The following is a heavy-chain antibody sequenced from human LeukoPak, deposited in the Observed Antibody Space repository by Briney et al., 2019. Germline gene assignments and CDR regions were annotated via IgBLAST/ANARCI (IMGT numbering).Heavy chain of an antibody. CDR2: IYSGGST. CDR1: GFTFSSYA. Sequence: GGSLRLSCAASGFTFSSYAMSWVRQAPGKGLEWVSVIYSGGSTYYADSVKGRFTISRDNSKNTLYLQMNSLRAEDTAVYYCARDSAEDYDSSGYFFDYWGQGTLVTVSS. CDR3: ARDSAEDYDSSGYFFDY. J-gene: IGHJ4*02. D-gene: IGHD3-22*01. V-gene: IGHV3-66*01.